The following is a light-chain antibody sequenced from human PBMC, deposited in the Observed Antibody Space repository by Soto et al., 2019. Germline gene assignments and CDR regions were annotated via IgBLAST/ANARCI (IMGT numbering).Light chain of an antibody. V-gene: IGKV1-9*01. CDR2: AAS. CDR3: QQLNTFPRT. Sequence: DLQLTQSPSSLSASVGERGTITCRASQGISNYLALYQQKPGKAPKLLIYAASTLQNRVPSRFSGSGSGTDFTLTINSLQPEDFATYYCQQLNTFPRTFGPGAKVDNK. CDR1: QGISNY. J-gene: IGKJ3*01.